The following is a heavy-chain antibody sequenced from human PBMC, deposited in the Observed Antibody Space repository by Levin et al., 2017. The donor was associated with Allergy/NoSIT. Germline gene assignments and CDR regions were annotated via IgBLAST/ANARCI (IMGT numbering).Heavy chain of an antibody. V-gene: IGHV1-18*01. D-gene: IGHD3-10*01. Sequence: ASVKVSCQASGYTFISFGFSWVRQAPGQGLEWMGWISAHNGNTNYAQNLQGRVTMTTDTSTSTAYMELRSLRSDDTAVYYCVAYISLVRGVTKYYFAYWGQGTLVTVSS. CDR3: VAYISLVRGVTKYYFAY. CDR1: GYTFISFG. J-gene: IGHJ4*02. CDR2: ISAHNGNT.